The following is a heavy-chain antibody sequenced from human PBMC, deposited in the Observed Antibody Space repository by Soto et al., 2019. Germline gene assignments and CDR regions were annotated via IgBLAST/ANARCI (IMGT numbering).Heavy chain of an antibody. V-gene: IGHV1-69*01. CDR1: GGTFSSYA. CDR3: ARDRRYDSSGYYSFFDY. CDR2: IIPFFGTA. J-gene: IGHJ4*02. D-gene: IGHD3-22*01. Sequence: QVQLVQSGAEVKKPGSSVKVSCKASGGTFSSYAISWVRQAPGQGLEWMGGIIPFFGTANYAQKFQGTVTITAEDSTSTAYMELSSLRSEYTAVYYCARDRRYDSSGYYSFFDYWGQGTLVTVSS.